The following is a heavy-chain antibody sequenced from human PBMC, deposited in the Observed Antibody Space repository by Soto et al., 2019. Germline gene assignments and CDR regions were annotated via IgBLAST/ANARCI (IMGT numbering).Heavy chain of an antibody. J-gene: IGHJ6*02. CDR2: IIPISGTA. V-gene: IGHV1-69*01. CDR3: ARSQGSSTSLEIYYYYYYGMDV. CDR1: GCTFSSYA. Sequence: QVQLVQSGAEVKKPGSSVNVSCKASGCTFSSYAISWVRQAPGQGLEWMGGIIPISGTANYAQKFQGRVTITAEESTSTAYMELSSLRSEDTAVYYCARSQGSSTSLEIYYYYYYGMDVWGQGTTVTVSS. D-gene: IGHD2-2*01.